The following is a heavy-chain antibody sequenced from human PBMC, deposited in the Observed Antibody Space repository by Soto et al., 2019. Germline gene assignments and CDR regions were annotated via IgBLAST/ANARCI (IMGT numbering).Heavy chain of an antibody. D-gene: IGHD6-13*01. CDR3: ARDIGDHTSRWTDAFDI. J-gene: IGHJ3*02. Sequence: QVQLVESGGGVVQPGRSLRLSCAAPGFTFSSYGMHWVRQAPGKGLEWVAVIWYDGSNKYFADSVKGRFTISKDNSKNTLFLQMNSLRAEDTAVYYCARDIGDHTSRWTDAFDIWGQGTMVTVSS. V-gene: IGHV3-33*01. CDR2: IWYDGSNK. CDR1: GFTFSSYG.